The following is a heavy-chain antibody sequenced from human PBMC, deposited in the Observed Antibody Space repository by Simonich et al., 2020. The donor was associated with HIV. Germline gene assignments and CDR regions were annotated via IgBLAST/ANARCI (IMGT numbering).Heavy chain of an antibody. J-gene: IGHJ5*02. D-gene: IGHD5-12*01. Sequence: QVQLQQWGAGLLKPSETLSLTCAVYGGSFSGYYWGWIRQPPGQGLEWIGEINHSGSTNYKPSLQSRFNISVDTSKNQFSLKLSSVTAADTAVYYCAREGYSGYDRGWFDPWGQGNLVTVSS. CDR2: INHSGST. CDR3: AREGYSGYDRGWFDP. V-gene: IGHV4-34*01. CDR1: GGSFSGYY.